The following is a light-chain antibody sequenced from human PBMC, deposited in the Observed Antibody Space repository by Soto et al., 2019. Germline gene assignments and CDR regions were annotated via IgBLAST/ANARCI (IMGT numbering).Light chain of an antibody. J-gene: IGLJ3*02. Sequence: QSALPKPPSASGSHGQSVTISCTGTSSDIGAYNYVSWYQQHPGKAPQLMIHEVSKRPSGVPDRFSGSKSGNTASLTVSGLQAEDEADYYCSSYAGSNDRWVFGGGTKPTVL. CDR1: SSDIGAYNY. V-gene: IGLV2-8*01. CDR3: SSYAGSNDRWV. CDR2: EVS.